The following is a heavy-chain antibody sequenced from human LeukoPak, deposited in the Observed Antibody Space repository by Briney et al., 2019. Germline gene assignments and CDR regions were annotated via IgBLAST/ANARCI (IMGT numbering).Heavy chain of an antibody. D-gene: IGHD6-19*01. CDR1: GFTFSSYT. J-gene: IGHJ4*02. CDR2: ISYDGSNK. CDR3: ARDVHSSGWSFDY. V-gene: IGHV3-30-3*01. Sequence: SGGSLRLSCAASGFTFSSYTMHWVRQAPGQGLEWVAVISYDGSNKYYADSVKGRFTISGDTSKNTLYLQMNSLRAEDTAVYYCARDVHSSGWSFDYWGQGTLVTVPS.